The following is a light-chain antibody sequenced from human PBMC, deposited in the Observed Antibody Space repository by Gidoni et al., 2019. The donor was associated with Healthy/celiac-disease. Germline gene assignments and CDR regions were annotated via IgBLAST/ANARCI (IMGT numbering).Light chain of an antibody. Sequence: SYELTQPPSVSVSPGQTARITCSGDALPNQYAYWYQQKPGQAPVLVIYKDSESPSGIHERFSGSSSGKTVTLTNSGVQAEDEAEYYCQSADSRGTYPFGGGTKLTVL. V-gene: IGLV3-25*03. J-gene: IGLJ2*01. CDR2: KDS. CDR1: ALPNQY. CDR3: QSADSRGTYP.